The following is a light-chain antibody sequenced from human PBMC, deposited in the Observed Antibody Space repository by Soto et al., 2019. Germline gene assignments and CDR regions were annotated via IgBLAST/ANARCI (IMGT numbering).Light chain of an antibody. Sequence: IVLTQSPGTLSLSPGERATLSCRASQSVSSYLGWYQQKPGQAPRLLIYDVSNRATGIPARFSGSGSGTDFTLTISSLEPEDFAVYYCQHRSNWPITFGQGTRLEIK. CDR1: QSVSSY. J-gene: IGKJ5*01. CDR3: QHRSNWPIT. V-gene: IGKV3-11*01. CDR2: DVS.